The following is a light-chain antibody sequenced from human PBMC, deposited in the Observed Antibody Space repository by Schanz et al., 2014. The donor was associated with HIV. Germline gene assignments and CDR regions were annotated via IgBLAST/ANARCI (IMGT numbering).Light chain of an antibody. CDR2: ADY. J-gene: IGLJ1*01. V-gene: IGLV1-51*01. CDR3: GTWDSRMSVGFV. CDR1: ALNLGHNF. Sequence: QSLLTQPPSVSAAPGQRVTISCSGGALNLGHNFVSWYQQFPGTAPKLLIFADYQRPSEIPDRISGSKTGTSATLAINGLQTGDEADYYCGTWDSRMSVGFVFGSGTKLTVL.